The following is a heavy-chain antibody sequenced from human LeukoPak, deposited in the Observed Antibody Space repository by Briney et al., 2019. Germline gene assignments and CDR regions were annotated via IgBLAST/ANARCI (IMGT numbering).Heavy chain of an antibody. D-gene: IGHD6-13*01. CDR3: ARLYGSSSWYYYYMDV. V-gene: IGHV4-39*01. CDR2: IYYSGST. Sequence: WVRQAPGKGLEWIGSIYYSGSTYYNPSLKSRVTISVDTSKNQFSLKLSCVTAADTAVYYCARLYGSSSWYYYYMDVWGKGTTVTVSS. J-gene: IGHJ6*03.